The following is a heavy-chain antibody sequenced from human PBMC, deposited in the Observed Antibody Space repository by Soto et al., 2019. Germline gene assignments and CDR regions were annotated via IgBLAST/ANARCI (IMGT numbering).Heavy chain of an antibody. CDR2: VYYSGGA. J-gene: IGHJ6*02. V-gene: IGHV4-59*01. Sequence: SETLSLTCTVSGGSISGYYWSWIRQPPGKGLEWIGNVYYSGGAKYNPSVKRRVSISVDTSKNQFSLNLSSVTAADTAVYYCTRDGDGRMTTNPYYYYGMDVWGPGITVTAP. CDR3: TRDGDGRMTTNPYYYYGMDV. D-gene: IGHD2-21*02. CDR1: GGSISGYY.